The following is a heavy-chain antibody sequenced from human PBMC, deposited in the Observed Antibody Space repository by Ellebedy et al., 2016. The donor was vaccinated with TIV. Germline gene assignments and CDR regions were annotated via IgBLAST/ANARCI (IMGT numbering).Heavy chain of an antibody. V-gene: IGHV3-11*06. CDR1: GFTFSDYY. Sequence: GESLKISCAASGFTFSDYYVSWIRQAPGKGLEWVSYISGSSSYTNYADSVKGRFTISRDNAKNSLFLQMNSLRAEDTAVYYCARRAVAGSGDYYFDYWGQGTLVTVSS. CDR3: ARRAVAGSGDYYFDY. CDR2: ISGSSSYT. J-gene: IGHJ4*02. D-gene: IGHD6-19*01.